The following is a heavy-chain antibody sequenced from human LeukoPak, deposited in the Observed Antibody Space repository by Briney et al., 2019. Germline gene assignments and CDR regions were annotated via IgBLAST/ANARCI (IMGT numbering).Heavy chain of an antibody. CDR1: GYTFTGYY. D-gene: IGHD3-10*01. CDR2: INPNSGGT. J-gene: IGHJ4*02. CDR3: ARNHYYGSGSDFDY. V-gene: IGHV1-2*02. Sequence: ASVKVSCKASGYTFTGYYMYWVRQAPGQGLEWMGWINPNSGGTNYAQKFQGRVTTTRDTSISTAYMELSRLRSDDTAVYYCARNHYYGSGSDFDYWGQGTLVTVSS.